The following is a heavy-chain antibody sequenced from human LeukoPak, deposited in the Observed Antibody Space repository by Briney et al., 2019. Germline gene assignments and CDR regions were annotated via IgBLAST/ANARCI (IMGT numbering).Heavy chain of an antibody. CDR3: ARVAFGLYVMDV. CDR1: GFSVSRNY. Sequence: GGSLRLSCIVSGFSVSRNYMSWVRQAPGKGLEWVSSVSSGGTTYYADSVKGRFTISRDNSKNSLDLQMNRLRAEDTAVYYCARVAFGLYVMDVWGQGTTVTVSS. D-gene: IGHD3/OR15-3a*01. CDR2: VSSGGTT. J-gene: IGHJ6*02. V-gene: IGHV3-66*01.